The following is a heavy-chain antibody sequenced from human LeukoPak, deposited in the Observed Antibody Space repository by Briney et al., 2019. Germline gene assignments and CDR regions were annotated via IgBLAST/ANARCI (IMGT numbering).Heavy chain of an antibody. CDR1: GYTFTSYG. CDR3: ARDSSPSGDYDWFDP. Sequence: ATVKVSCKASGYTFTSYGISWVRQAPGQGLEWMGWISAYNGNTNYAQKLQGRVTMTTDTSTSTAYMELRSLRSEDTAVYYCARDSSPSGDYDWFDPWGQGTLVTVSS. D-gene: IGHD4-17*01. V-gene: IGHV1-18*01. J-gene: IGHJ5*02. CDR2: ISAYNGNT.